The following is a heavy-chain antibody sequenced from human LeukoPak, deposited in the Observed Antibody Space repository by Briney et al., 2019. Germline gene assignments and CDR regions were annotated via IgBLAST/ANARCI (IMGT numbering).Heavy chain of an antibody. Sequence: GGSLRLSCAASGFTFSSYAMSWVRQAPGKGLEWVSNISGGGVSTFYTDSVKGRFTISRDNSKNTLYLQMNSLRAEDTAVYYCAKGGVDGIRDPCDYWGQGTLVTVSS. CDR1: GFTFSSYA. V-gene: IGHV3-23*01. J-gene: IGHJ4*02. CDR3: AKGGVDGIRDPCDY. D-gene: IGHD3-10*01. CDR2: ISGGGVST.